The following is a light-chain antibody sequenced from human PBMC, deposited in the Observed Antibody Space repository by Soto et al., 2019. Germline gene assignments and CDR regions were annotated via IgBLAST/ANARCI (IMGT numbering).Light chain of an antibody. CDR3: QQYGDSSLT. Sequence: EIVLTQSPAILSLSPGDRATLSCGASQAVPSAYLAWYQQKPGLAPRLLIYDASSRATGIPDRFSGSGSGTDVTLTISRLEPEDFAVYYCQQYGDSSLTFGGGTKVEVK. J-gene: IGKJ4*01. V-gene: IGKV3D-20*01. CDR1: QAVPSAY. CDR2: DAS.